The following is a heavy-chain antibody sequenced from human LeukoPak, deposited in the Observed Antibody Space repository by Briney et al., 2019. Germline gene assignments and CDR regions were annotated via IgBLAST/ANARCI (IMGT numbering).Heavy chain of an antibody. CDR3: ARGLVVGATCDY. CDR2: INHSGST. CDR1: GGSFSGYY. D-gene: IGHD1-26*01. V-gene: IGHV4-34*01. J-gene: IGHJ4*02. Sequence: SETLSLTCAVYGGSFSGYYWSWIRQPPGKGLEWIGEINHSGSTNYNPSLKSRVTISVDTSKNQFSLKLSSVTAADTAVYYCARGLVVGATCDYWGQGTLVTASS.